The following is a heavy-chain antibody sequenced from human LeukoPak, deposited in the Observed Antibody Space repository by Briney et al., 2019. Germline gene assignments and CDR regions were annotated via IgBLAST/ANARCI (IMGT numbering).Heavy chain of an antibody. V-gene: IGHV3-15*01. Sequence: GGSLRLSCAASGFTFSNAWMSWVRQAPGKGLEWVGRIKSKTDGGTTDYAAPVKGRFTISRDNSKNTLYLQMNSLRAEDTAVYYCARDGGITIFGVAIGGPEVGAFDIWGQGTMVTVSS. CDR1: GFTFSNAW. CDR2: IKSKTDGGTT. CDR3: ARDGGITIFGVAIGGPEVGAFDI. J-gene: IGHJ3*02. D-gene: IGHD3-3*01.